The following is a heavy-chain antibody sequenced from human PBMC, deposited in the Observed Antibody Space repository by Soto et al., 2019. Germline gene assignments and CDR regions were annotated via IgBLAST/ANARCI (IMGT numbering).Heavy chain of an antibody. Sequence: TGGSLRLSCAASGFTLSSYAMKWVRQAPGKGLEWVSLIGESGTPTYYADSVKGRFTISRDNSGNTLFLEMYSLRAEDTAVYYCARYIPGVRYYGMDVWGQGTTVTVSS. CDR3: ARYIPGVRYYGMDV. V-gene: IGHV3-23*01. CDR1: GFTLSSYA. CDR2: IGESGTPT. D-gene: IGHD2-2*01. J-gene: IGHJ6*02.